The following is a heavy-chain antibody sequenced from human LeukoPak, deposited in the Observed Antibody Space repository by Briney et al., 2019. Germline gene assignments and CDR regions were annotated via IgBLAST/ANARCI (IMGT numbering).Heavy chain of an antibody. CDR2: ISAYNGNT. CDR1: GYTFTSYG. CDR3: ARVGVPAAIALARYYYYMDV. Sequence: ASVKVSCKASGYTFTSYGISWVRQAPGQGLEWMGWISAYNGNTNYAQKLQGRVTMTTDTSTSTAYMELRSLRSDDTAVYYCARVGVPAAIALARYYYYMDVCGKGTTVTISS. J-gene: IGHJ6*03. D-gene: IGHD2-2*01. V-gene: IGHV1-18*01.